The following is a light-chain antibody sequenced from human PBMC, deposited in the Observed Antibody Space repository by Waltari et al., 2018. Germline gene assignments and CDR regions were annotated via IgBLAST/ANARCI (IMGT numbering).Light chain of an antibody. CDR2: WAS. CDR1: QSLFYSPNNKNY. V-gene: IGKV4-1*01. Sequence: DIEMTQSPDSLGVSLGERATITCKSSQSLFYSPNNKNYLAWSQQKRGQPPRLLISWASTRESGVPDRFSGSGSGTYFTLTISSLQAEDVAVYYCHQYYTTPRTFGQGTKLEIK. CDR3: HQYYTTPRT. J-gene: IGKJ2*01.